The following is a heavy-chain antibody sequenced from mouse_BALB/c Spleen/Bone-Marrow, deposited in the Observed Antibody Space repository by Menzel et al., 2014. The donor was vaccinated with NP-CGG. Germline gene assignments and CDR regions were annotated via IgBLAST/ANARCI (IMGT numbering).Heavy chain of an antibody. J-gene: IGHJ4*01. V-gene: IGHV5-12*02. CDR1: GFTFSDHY. CDR3: ARQLAYAMDY. D-gene: IGHD4-1*01. CDR2: ITKGGGST. Sequence: DVMLVESGGGLVQPGGSLKLSCATSGFTFSDHYMYWVRQTPEKRLEWVAYITKGGGSTYYPDIVKGRFTISRDNAKNTLYLQMSRLKSEDTAMYYCARQLAYAMDYWGQGTSVTVSS.